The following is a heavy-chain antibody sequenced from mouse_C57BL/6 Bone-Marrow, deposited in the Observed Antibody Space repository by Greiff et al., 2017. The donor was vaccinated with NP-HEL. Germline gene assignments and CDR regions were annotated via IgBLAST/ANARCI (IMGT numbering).Heavy chain of an antibody. D-gene: IGHD1-1*01. CDR1: GYTFTSYW. V-gene: IGHV1-52*01. CDR3: ARKGLRKDFDY. CDR2: IDPSGSDT. Sequence: QVQLQQPGAELVRPGSSVKLSCKASGYTFTSYWMHWVKQRPIQGLEWIGNIDPSGSDTHYNHKFKDKATLTVDKSSSTAYMQLSSLTSEDSAVYYCARKGLRKDFDYWGQGTTLTVSA. J-gene: IGHJ2*01.